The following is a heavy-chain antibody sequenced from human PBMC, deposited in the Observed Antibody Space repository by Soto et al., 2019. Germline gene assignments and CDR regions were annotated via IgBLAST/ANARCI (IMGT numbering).Heavy chain of an antibody. CDR1: GGSISSGGYS. CDR2: IYHSGST. J-gene: IGHJ5*02. V-gene: IGHV4-30-2*01. Sequence: LSLTCAVSGGSISSGGYSWSWIRQPPGKGLEWIGYIYHSGSTYYNPSLKSRVTISVDRSKNQFSLKLSSVTAADTAVYYCARADPTDWFDPWGQGTLVTVSS. CDR3: ARADPTDWFDP.